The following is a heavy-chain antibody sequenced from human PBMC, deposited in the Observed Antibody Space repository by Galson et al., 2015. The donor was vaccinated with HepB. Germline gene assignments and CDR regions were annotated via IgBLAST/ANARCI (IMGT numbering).Heavy chain of an antibody. CDR2: ISTYNGNT. CDR3: AIMDTGIPLDY. V-gene: IGHV1-18*01. J-gene: IGHJ4*02. D-gene: IGHD5-18*01. CDR1: GYTFISYG. Sequence: SVKVSCKASGYTFISYGITWVRQAPGQGLEWVGWISTYNGNTNYAQKLQGRVTMTTDTSTSTAYLGLRSLGYDDTAVYYCAIMDTGIPLDYWGQGTLVTVSS.